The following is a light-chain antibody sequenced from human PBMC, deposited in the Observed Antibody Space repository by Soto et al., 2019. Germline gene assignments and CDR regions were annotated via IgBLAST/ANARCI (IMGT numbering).Light chain of an antibody. CDR2: GES. CDR1: QSVTGTY. V-gene: IGKV3-20*01. J-gene: IGKJ1*01. Sequence: EIVLTQSPGTLSLSPGDRATLSCRASQSVTGTYLAWYQHKPGQAPRLLIYGESIRATGIPERFSGSGSGTDFTSPISRLEPEDFAVYYCQQYGSPLWTFGQGTKVEI. CDR3: QQYGSPLWT.